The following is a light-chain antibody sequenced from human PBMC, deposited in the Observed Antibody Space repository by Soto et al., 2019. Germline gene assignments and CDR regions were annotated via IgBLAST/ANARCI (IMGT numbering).Light chain of an antibody. Sequence: DIQLTQSPSFLSASVGDRVTITCRASQGINIYLAWYQQKPRKAPKLLIFNASTLQSGVPSRFSGSGSGTEFTLTINSLQPEDFATYYCQQLNGYPPTFGPGTKVDIK. CDR2: NAS. CDR1: QGINIY. CDR3: QQLNGYPPT. J-gene: IGKJ3*01. V-gene: IGKV1-9*01.